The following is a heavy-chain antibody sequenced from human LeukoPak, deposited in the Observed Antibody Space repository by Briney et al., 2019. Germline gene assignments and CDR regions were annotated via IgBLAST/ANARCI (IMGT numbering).Heavy chain of an antibody. CDR1: GFTVSSNY. D-gene: IGHD6-13*01. CDR3: ASAGPGYSSSWYYYYGMDV. Sequence: PGRSLRLFCAASGFTVSSNYMSWVRQAPGKGLEWVSVIYSGGSTYYADSVKGRFTISRDNSKNTLYLQMNSLRAEDTAVYYCASAGPGYSSSWYYYYGMDVWGQGTTVTVSS. V-gene: IGHV3-53*01. J-gene: IGHJ6*02. CDR2: IYSGGST.